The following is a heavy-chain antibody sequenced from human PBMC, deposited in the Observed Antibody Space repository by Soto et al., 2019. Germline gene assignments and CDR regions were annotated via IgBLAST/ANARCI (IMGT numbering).Heavy chain of an antibody. J-gene: IGHJ5*02. CDR1: VFTFSIYG. D-gene: IGHD2-15*01. Sequence: RGSLLLSCATSVFTFSIYGMHWVRQAPGKGLDSLAVIWYDGSNKYYADSVKGRFTISRDNSKNTLYLQMNSLRAEDTAVYYCARDSLDCSGGSCYPGPSWFDPWGQGTMVTVSS. V-gene: IGHV3-33*01. CDR3: ARDSLDCSGGSCYPGPSWFDP. CDR2: IWYDGSNK.